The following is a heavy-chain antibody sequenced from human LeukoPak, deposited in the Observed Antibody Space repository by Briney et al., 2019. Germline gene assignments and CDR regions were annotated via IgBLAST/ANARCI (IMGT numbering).Heavy chain of an antibody. CDR2: IYPGDSDT. Sequence: GESLKISCKGSGYTFRSYWIGWVRQMPGKGLEWMGIIYPGDSDTRYSPSFQGQVTMSADKSITTAYLQWSSLKAPDTAMYYCARLGYCSRGTCYAFDYWGQGTLVTVSS. V-gene: IGHV5-51*01. J-gene: IGHJ4*02. CDR1: GYTFRSYW. D-gene: IGHD2-2*01. CDR3: ARLGYCSRGTCYAFDY.